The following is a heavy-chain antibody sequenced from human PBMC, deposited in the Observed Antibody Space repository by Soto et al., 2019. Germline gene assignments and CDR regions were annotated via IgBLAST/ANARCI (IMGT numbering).Heavy chain of an antibody. D-gene: IGHD5-18*01. V-gene: IGHV4-34*01. Sequence: SETLSLTCAVYGGSFSSYHWSWIRQTPGKGLEWIGEINHLTTTNYNPSLKSRVIISLGTPKNQFSLKLSSVTAADTAVYYCARGYDTALAPIFWGQGILVTVSS. CDR3: ARGYDTALAPIF. J-gene: IGHJ4*02. CDR1: GGSFSSYH. CDR2: INHLTTT.